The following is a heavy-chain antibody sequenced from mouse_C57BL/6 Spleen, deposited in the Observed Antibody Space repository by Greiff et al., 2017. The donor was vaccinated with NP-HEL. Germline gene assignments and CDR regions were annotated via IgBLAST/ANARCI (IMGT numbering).Heavy chain of an antibody. D-gene: IGHD2-2*01. Sequence: QVQLQQSGAELVRPGASVTLSCKASGYTFTDYEMHWVKQTPVHGLEWIGAIDPETGGTAYNQKFKGKSILTADKSSSTAYMELSSLTSEDSAVYYGTRYYYGYDVGFAYWGQGTLVTVSA. J-gene: IGHJ3*01. CDR2: IDPETGGT. V-gene: IGHV1-15*01. CDR3: TRYYYGYDVGFAY. CDR1: GYTFTDYE.